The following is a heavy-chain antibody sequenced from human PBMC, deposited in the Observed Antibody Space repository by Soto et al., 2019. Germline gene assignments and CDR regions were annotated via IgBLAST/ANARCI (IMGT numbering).Heavy chain of an antibody. CDR3: ARVRTGYFDY. CDR2: IYYNGNT. J-gene: IGHJ4*02. D-gene: IGHD3-9*01. V-gene: IGHV4-59*11. Sequence: QVQLQESGPGLVKPSETLSLTCTLSGGAINDHYWSFIRQPPGKGLEWIGYIYYNGNTNYNPSLESRVTISVDRSRNQFSVRLTSLTAADTAVYYCARVRTGYFDYWGRGALVTVSS. CDR1: GGAINDHY.